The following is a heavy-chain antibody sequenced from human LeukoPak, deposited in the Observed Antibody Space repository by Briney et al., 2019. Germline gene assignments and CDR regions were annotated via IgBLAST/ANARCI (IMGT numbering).Heavy chain of an antibody. J-gene: IGHJ4*02. CDR1: GFTFSNAW. V-gene: IGHV3-73*01. Sequence: GGSLRLSCAASGFTFSNAWMSWVRQASGKGLEWLGRIRSKANTYATAYAASVKGRFTISKDDSNNTAYLQMNSLKTEDTAVYYCTRRDSSVYYFDYWGQGTLVTVSS. D-gene: IGHD6-19*01. CDR2: IRSKANTYAT. CDR3: TRRDSSVYYFDY.